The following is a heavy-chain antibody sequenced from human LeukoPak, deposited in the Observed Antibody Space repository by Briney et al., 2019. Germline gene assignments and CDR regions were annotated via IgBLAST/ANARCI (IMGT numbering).Heavy chain of an antibody. J-gene: IGHJ6*02. CDR3: AREMVYATSYYYYGMDV. D-gene: IGHD2-8*01. CDR2: ISSSSYI. CDR1: GFTFSSYS. Sequence: GGSLRLSCAASGFTFSSYSMNWVRQAPGKGLEWVSSISSSSYIYYADSVKGRFTISRDNAKNSLYLRMNSLRAEDTAVYYCAREMVYATSYYYYGMDVWGQGTTVTVSS. V-gene: IGHV3-21*01.